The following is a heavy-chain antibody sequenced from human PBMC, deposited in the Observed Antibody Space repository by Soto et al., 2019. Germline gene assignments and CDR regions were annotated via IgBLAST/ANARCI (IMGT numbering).Heavy chain of an antibody. Sequence: EVQLVESGGGLVQPGGSLRLSCAASGFTFSNYWMHWVRQAPGKGLVWVSRINGDGTSTAYADSVKGRFTISRDNVKNTLYMEVSSLRADATAVYYCARELGNGVLPLDYWGQGALVTVSS. CDR3: ARELGNGVLPLDY. CDR1: GFTFSNYW. D-gene: IGHD4-17*01. V-gene: IGHV3-74*01. J-gene: IGHJ4*02. CDR2: INGDGTST.